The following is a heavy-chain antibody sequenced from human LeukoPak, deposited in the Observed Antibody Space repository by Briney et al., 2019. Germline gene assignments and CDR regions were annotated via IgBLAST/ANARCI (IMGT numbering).Heavy chain of an antibody. J-gene: IGHJ5*02. Sequence: GGSLRLSCAASGFTFSSYGMHWVRQAPGKGLEWVAFIRYDGSNEYYADSVKGRFTISRDNSKNTLYLQMNSLRAEDTAVYYCAKDLGYYYDSSENWFDPWGQGTLVTVSS. CDR2: IRYDGSNE. CDR3: AKDLGYYYDSSENWFDP. V-gene: IGHV3-30*02. D-gene: IGHD3-22*01. CDR1: GFTFSSYG.